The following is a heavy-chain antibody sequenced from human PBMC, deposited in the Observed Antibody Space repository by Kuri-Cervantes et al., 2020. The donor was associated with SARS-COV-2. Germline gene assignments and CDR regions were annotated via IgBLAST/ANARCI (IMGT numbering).Heavy chain of an antibody. J-gene: IGHJ4*02. CDR1: GFTFGDYG. V-gene: IGHV3-23*01. CDR2: ISGSGSNT. D-gene: IGHD3/OR15-3a*01. Sequence: GGSLRLSCVGSGFTFGDYGMYWVRQSPGKGLEWVSAISGSGSNTYYADSVKGRFIISRDNSKNTLYLQMDSLRADDTAVYFCARDKSYGFWREPFDYWGRGTPVTVSS. CDR3: ARDKSYGFWREPFDY.